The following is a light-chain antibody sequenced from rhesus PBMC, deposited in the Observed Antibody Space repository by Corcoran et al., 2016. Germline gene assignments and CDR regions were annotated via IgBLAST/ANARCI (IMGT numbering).Light chain of an antibody. Sequence: DIQMTQSPSSLSASVGDRVTITCRASQGITNDLAWYQQKPGETPKLLIYEASSLQSGIPSRFSGSGSGTDFTLTISSLQSEDCATYYCQHYYSSPLTFGGGTKVELK. J-gene: IGKJ4*01. CDR3: QHYYSSPLT. V-gene: IGKV1-22*01. CDR1: QGITND. CDR2: EAS.